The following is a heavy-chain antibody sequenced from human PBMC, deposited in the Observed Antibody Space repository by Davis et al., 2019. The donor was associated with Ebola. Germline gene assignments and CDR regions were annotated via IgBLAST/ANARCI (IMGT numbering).Heavy chain of an antibody. CDR3: ARFVVYALYYYGMDV. CDR2: INHSGST. Sequence: SETLSLPCALFGGSFRGYYWSWIPQSPGKGLEWIGEINHSGSTNYNPSLKSRVTISVDTSKNQFSLKLSSVTAADTAVYYCARFVVYALYYYGMDVWGQGTTVTVSS. V-gene: IGHV4-34*01. D-gene: IGHD2-8*02. J-gene: IGHJ6*02. CDR1: GGSFRGYY.